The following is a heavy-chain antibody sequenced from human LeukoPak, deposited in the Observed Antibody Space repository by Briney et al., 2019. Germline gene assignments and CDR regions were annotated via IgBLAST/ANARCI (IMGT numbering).Heavy chain of an antibody. CDR3: ARARRGYSYGS. D-gene: IGHD5-18*01. CDR1: GGSFSGYY. J-gene: IGHJ5*02. CDR2: INHSGST. Sequence: PSETLSLTCAVCGGSFSGYYWSWIRQPPGKGLEWIGEINHSGSTNYNPSLKSRVTISVDTSKNQFSLKLSSVTAADTAVYYCARARRGYSYGSWGQGTLVTVSS. V-gene: IGHV4-34*01.